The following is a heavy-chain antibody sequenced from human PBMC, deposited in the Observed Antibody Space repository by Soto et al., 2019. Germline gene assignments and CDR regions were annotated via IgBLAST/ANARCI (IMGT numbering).Heavy chain of an antibody. V-gene: IGHV4-30-4*01. CDR1: GGSISSGDYY. J-gene: IGHJ4*02. Sequence: QVQLQESGPGLVKPSQTLSLTCTVSGGSISSGDYYWSWIRQPPGKGLEWIGYIYYSGSTYYNPSLKSRVTISVDTSKNQFSLKLSSVTAADTAVYYCASRVTTTYCSGGSCYARGFDYWGQGTLVTVSS. D-gene: IGHD2-15*01. CDR3: ASRVTTTYCSGGSCYARGFDY. CDR2: IYYSGST.